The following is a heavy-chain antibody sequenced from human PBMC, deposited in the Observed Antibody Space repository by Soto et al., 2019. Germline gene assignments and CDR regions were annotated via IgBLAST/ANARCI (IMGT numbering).Heavy chain of an antibody. V-gene: IGHV4-31*03. Sequence: QVQLQESGPGLVKPSQTLSLTCTVSGGSISSGGYYWSWIRQHPGKGLEWIGYIYNSGTTNYNPSLKSRVAISVDTSKNQFSLNLSSVTAADTAVYHCARGTVGMCYFDYWGQGTLVTVSS. CDR1: GGSISSGGYY. CDR3: ARGTVGMCYFDY. CDR2: IYNSGTT. J-gene: IGHJ4*02. D-gene: IGHD3-10*01.